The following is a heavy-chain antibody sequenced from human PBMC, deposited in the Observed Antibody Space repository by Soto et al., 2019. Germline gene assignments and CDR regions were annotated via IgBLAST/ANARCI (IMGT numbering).Heavy chain of an antibody. CDR3: ARDNGDDAFDI. CDR2: IYYSGST. CDR1: GGSISSYY. Sequence: QVQLQESGPGLVKPSETLFLTCTVSGGSISSYYWSWIRQPPGKGLEWIGYIYYSGSTNYNPSLKSRVTISVDTSKNQFSLKLSSVTAADTAVYYCARDNGDDAFDIWGQGTMVTVSS. V-gene: IGHV4-59*01. J-gene: IGHJ3*02.